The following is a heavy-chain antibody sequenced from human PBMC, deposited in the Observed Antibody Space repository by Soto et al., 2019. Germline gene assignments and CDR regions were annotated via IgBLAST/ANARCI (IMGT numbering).Heavy chain of an antibody. CDR2: IYYSGST. CDR3: ARQLYYYGSGSKPLYYFDY. CDR1: GCSISSSSYY. V-gene: IGHV4-39*01. J-gene: IGHJ4*02. Sequence: SETLFLTCTVSGCSISSSSYYWGWIRQPPGKGLEWIGSIYYSGSTYYNPSLKSRVTISVDTSKNQFSLKLSSVTAADTAVYYCARQLYYYGSGSKPLYYFDYWGQGTLVTVSS. D-gene: IGHD3-10*01.